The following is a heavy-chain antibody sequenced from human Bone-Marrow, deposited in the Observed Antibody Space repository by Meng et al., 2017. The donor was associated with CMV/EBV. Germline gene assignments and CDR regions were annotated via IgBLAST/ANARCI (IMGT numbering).Heavy chain of an antibody. D-gene: IGHD3-22*01. CDR2: ISYDGSNK. V-gene: IGHV3-30-3*01. J-gene: IGHJ4*02. Sequence: ASGFTFSSYAMHWVRQAPGKGLEWVAVISYDGSNKYYADSVKGRFTISRDNSKNTLYLQMNSLRAEDTAVYYCARDGKYYNDSHLRVWGQGTLVTVSS. CDR1: GFTFSSYA. CDR3: ARDGKYYNDSHLRV.